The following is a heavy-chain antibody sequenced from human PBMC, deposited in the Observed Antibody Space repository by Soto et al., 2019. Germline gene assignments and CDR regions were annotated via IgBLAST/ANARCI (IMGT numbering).Heavy chain of an antibody. CDR3: AKTIAAREFDYYYYYYMDV. CDR2: ISGSGGST. V-gene: IGHV3-23*01. CDR1: GFTFSSYA. J-gene: IGHJ6*03. Sequence: GGSLRLSCAASGFTFSSYAMSWVRQAPGKGLEWVSAISGSGGSTYYADSVKGRFTISRDNSKNTLYLQMNSLRAEDTAVYYCAKTIAAREFDYYYYYYMDVWSKGTTVTVSS. D-gene: IGHD6-6*01.